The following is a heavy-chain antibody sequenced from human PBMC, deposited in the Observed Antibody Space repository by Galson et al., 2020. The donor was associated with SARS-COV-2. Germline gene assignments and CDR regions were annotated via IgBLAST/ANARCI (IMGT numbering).Heavy chain of an antibody. V-gene: IGHV1-69*04. CDR3: ASDTEDSPMAY. CDR1: GGTFITNG. D-gene: IGHD2-15*01. Sequence: SVKVSCKASGGTFITNGLNWVRQAPGQGLEWMGRIIPILTKPNYAQKFQGRVTITADKSTNTVYMELASLRSDDTAVYYCASDTEDSPMAYWGQGTLVTVS. CDR2: IIPILTKP. J-gene: IGHJ4*02.